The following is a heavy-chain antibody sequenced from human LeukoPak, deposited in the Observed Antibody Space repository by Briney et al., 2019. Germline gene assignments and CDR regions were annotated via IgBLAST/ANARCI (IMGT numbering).Heavy chain of an antibody. D-gene: IGHD2-21*02. Sequence: GGSLRLSCAASGFTFGNYGMSWVRHAPGKGLEWVSGNWNGGSTGYADSVEGRFTISRDNAKNSQYLQMNSLRVEDTALYYCARAQTYGDSRLLLDYWGQGTLVTVSS. V-gene: IGHV3-20*04. CDR2: NWNGGST. CDR1: GFTFGNYG. CDR3: ARAQTYGDSRLLLDY. J-gene: IGHJ4*02.